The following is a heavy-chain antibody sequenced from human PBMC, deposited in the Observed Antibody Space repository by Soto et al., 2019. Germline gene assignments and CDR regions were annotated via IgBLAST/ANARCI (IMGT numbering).Heavy chain of an antibody. J-gene: IGHJ6*02. Sequence: QVQLVQSRGEVKKPGASVKVSCKTSGYSFTTYGISWVRQAPGQGLERMGWISGYNGNTNYAQKLKGRVTMTTDTPTSTGCMELRSLRSDDTAVYYCAREGPAPYYYYGMDVWGQGSTVTVSS. CDR1: GYSFTTYG. CDR2: ISGYNGNT. V-gene: IGHV1-18*01. CDR3: AREGPAPYYYYGMDV.